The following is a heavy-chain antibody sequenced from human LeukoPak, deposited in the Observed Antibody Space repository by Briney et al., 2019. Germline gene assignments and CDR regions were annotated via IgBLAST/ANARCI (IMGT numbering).Heavy chain of an antibody. D-gene: IGHD3-10*01. CDR3: ARLYYYGSGSPGPYNWFDP. Sequence: PSETLSLTCTVSGGSISSSSYYWGWIRQPPGKGLEWIGSIYYSGSTYCNPSLKSRVTISVDTSKNQFSLKLSSVTAADTAVYYCARLYYYGSGSPGPYNWFDPWGQGTLVTVSS. CDR1: GGSISSSSYY. V-gene: IGHV4-39*01. J-gene: IGHJ5*02. CDR2: IYYSGST.